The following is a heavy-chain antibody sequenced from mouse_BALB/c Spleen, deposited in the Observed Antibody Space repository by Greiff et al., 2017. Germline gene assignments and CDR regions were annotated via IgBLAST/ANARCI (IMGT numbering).Heavy chain of an antibody. CDR1: GFTFSSYA. J-gene: IGHJ2*01. CDR2: ISSGGST. V-gene: IGHV5-6-5*01. Sequence: EVQRVESGGGLVKPGGSLKLSCAASGFTFSSYAMSWVRQTPEKRLEWVASISSGGSTYYPDSVKGRFTISRDNARNILYLQMSSLRSEDTAMYYCARGGNTTVVAEDYWGQGTTLTVSS. CDR3: ARGGNTTVVAEDY. D-gene: IGHD1-1*01.